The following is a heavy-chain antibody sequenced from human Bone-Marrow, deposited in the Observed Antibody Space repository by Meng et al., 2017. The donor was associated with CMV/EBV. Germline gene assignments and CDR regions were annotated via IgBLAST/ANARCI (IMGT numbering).Heavy chain of an antibody. CDR3: AKDLYSNSYYYYYYGMDV. CDR2: IWYDGSNK. D-gene: IGHD4-11*01. Sequence: GESLKISCAASGFTFSSYGMHWVRQDPGKGLEWVAVIWYDGSNKYYADSVKGRFTISRDNSKNTLYLQMNSLRAEDTAVYYCAKDLYSNSYYYYYYGMDVWGQGTTVTVSS. J-gene: IGHJ6*01. CDR1: GFTFSSYG. V-gene: IGHV3-33*06.